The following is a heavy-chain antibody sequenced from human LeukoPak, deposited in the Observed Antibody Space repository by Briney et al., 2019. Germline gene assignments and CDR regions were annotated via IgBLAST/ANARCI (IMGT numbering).Heavy chain of an antibody. J-gene: IGHJ4*02. V-gene: IGHV4-59*08. Sequence: SETLSLTCTVSGASIRTYHWSWFRQSPGKGLEWTASIYDSGYTNYNPSLKSRTTISVDTSNNQFSLRLTSVTAADTAVYYRGSLNKAGGFRRDFDCWGQRTLVTVSS. CDR2: IYDSGYT. D-gene: IGHD4-23*01. CDR1: GASIRTYH. CDR3: GSLNKAGGFRRDFDC.